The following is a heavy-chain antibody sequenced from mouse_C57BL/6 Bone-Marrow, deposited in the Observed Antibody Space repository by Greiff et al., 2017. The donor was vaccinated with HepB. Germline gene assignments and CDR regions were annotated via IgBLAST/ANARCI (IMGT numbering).Heavy chain of an antibody. CDR2: ISSGSSTI. J-gene: IGHJ1*03. CDR3: AIEDYYYGSSYWYFDV. D-gene: IGHD1-1*01. V-gene: IGHV5-17*01. Sequence: EVKLMESGGGLVKPGGSLKLSCAASGFTFSDYGMHWVRQAPEKGLEWVAYISSGSSTIYYADTVKGRFTISRDNAKNTLVLQMTSLRSEDTAMYYCAIEDYYYGSSYWYFDVWGTGTTVTVAS. CDR1: GFTFSDYG.